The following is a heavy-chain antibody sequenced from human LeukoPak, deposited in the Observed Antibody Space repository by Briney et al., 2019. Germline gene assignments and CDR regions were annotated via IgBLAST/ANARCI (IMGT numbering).Heavy chain of an antibody. J-gene: IGHJ4*02. Sequence: GGSLRLSCAASGFTFSSYGMHWVRQAPGKGLEWVAVIWYDGSNKYYADSVKGRFTISRDNAENSLYLQMSSLRDEDTAYCARSFYDSSSLDSWGQGTLVTVSS. D-gene: IGHD3-22*01. CDR3: ARSFYDSSSLDS. CDR2: IWYDGSNK. V-gene: IGHV3-33*01. CDR1: GFTFSSYG.